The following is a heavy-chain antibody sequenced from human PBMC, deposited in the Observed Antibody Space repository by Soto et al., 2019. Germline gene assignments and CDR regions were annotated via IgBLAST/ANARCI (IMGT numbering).Heavy chain of an antibody. V-gene: IGHV1-18*01. J-gene: IGHJ6*02. CDR1: GYTFTSYG. D-gene: IGHD3-3*01. CDR3: ARDLNDFWSGYGMDV. CDR2: ISAYNGNT. Sequence: ASVKVSCKASGYTFTSYGISWVRQAPGQGLEWMGWISAYNGNTNYAQKLQGRVTMTTDTSTSTAYMELRSLRSDDTAVYYCARDLNDFWSGYGMDVWGQGTTITVSS.